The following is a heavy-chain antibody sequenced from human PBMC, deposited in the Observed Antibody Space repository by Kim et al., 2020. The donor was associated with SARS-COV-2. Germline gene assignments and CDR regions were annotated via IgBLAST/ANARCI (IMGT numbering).Heavy chain of an antibody. J-gene: IGHJ6*02. CDR2: ISGDGGST. D-gene: IGHD6-13*01. Sequence: GGSLRLSCAASGFTFDDHAMHWVRQAPGKGLEWVSLISGDGGSTYYADSVKGRFTISRDNSKNSLYLQMNSLRTEDTALYYCAKDISLRYSSSWYSFYYYYGMDVWGQGTTVTVSS. CDR3: AKDISLRYSSSWYSFYYYYGMDV. V-gene: IGHV3-43*02. CDR1: GFTFDDHA.